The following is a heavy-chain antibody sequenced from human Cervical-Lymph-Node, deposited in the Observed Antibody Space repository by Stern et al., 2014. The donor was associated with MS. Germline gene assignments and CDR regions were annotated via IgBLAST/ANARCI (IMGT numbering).Heavy chain of an antibody. J-gene: IGHJ4*02. V-gene: IGHV2-5*02. Sequence: QITLKESGPTLVNPTQTLTLTCTFSGFSFNISGVAVGLVRQPPGPALEWLPLLYWDADKRYNPSLKSRLNITKDPSKNQVVLTMTNMDPVDTATYYCAHRRHYYHSSGSQNLLDKWGQGILVTVSS. CDR2: LYWDADK. D-gene: IGHD3-22*01. CDR3: AHRRHYYHSSGSQNLLDK. CDR1: GFSFNISGVA.